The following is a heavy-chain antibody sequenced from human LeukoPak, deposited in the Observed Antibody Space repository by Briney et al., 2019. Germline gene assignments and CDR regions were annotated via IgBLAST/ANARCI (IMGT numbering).Heavy chain of an antibody. D-gene: IGHD5-18*01. CDR2: ISSSSSYI. J-gene: IGHJ3*02. Sequence: GGSLRLSCAASGFTFSSYSMNWVRQAPGKGLEWVSSISSSSSYIYYADSVKGRFTVSRDNAKNSLYLQMNSLRAEDTAVYYCARGYSYGTGDAFDIWGQGTMVTVSS. V-gene: IGHV3-21*01. CDR1: GFTFSSYS. CDR3: ARGYSYGTGDAFDI.